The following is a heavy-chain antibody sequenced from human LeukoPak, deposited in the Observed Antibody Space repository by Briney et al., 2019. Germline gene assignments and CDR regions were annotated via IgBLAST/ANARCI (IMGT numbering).Heavy chain of an antibody. V-gene: IGHV4-38-2*01. CDR1: GYSISSGYY. Sequence: SETLSLTCAVSGYSISSGYYWGWIRPPPGKGLEWIGSVYHSGGTYYNPSLKSRVTISVDTSKNQFSLKLSSVTAADTAVYYCARHGNYYDTSQSDPWGQGTLVTVSS. CDR2: VYHSGGT. J-gene: IGHJ5*02. D-gene: IGHD3-22*01. CDR3: ARHGNYYDTSQSDP.